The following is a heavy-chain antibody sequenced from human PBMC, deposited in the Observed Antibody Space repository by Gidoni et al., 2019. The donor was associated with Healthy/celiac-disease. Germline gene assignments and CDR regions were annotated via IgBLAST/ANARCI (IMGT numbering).Heavy chain of an antibody. Sequence: EVQLVESGGGLVQPGGSLILSCSASGFTFSSYSMNWVRQAPGKGLEWVSYISSSSSTIYYADSVKGRFTISRDNAKNSLYLQMNSLRDEDTAVYYCARETSGYSSDLIDYWGQGTLVTVSS. CDR3: ARETSGYSSDLIDY. CDR1: GFTFSSYS. CDR2: ISSSSSTI. J-gene: IGHJ4*02. D-gene: IGHD6-19*01. V-gene: IGHV3-48*02.